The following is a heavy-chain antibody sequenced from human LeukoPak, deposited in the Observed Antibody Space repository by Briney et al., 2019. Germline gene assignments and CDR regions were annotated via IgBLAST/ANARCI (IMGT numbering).Heavy chain of an antibody. D-gene: IGHD6-13*01. CDR3: ARVTFWYSSSWTGNWFDP. CDR2: MNPNSANT. J-gene: IGHJ5*02. Sequence: ASVKVSCKASGYTFTSYDINWVRLATGQGLEWMGCMNPNSANTGYTQNFQGRVTMTSNTSISTAYMELSSLRSEDTAVYYCARVTFWYSSSWTGNWFDPWGQGTLVTVSS. V-gene: IGHV1-8*01. CDR1: GYTFTSYD.